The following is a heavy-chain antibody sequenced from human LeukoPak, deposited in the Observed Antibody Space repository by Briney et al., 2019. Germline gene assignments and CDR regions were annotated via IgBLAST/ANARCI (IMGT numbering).Heavy chain of an antibody. D-gene: IGHD2-2*02. CDR1: GFTFDDYA. CDR3: AKDMVRYCSSTSCYSPMDV. V-gene: IGHV3-9*01. CDR2: IRWNSGSI. Sequence: GGSLRPFCAASGFTFDDYAMHWVRQAPGKGLEWVSGIRWNSGSIGYADSVKGRFTISRDNATNSLYLQMNSLRAEDTALYYCAKDMVRYCSSTSCYSPMDVWGKGTTVTVSS. J-gene: IGHJ6*03.